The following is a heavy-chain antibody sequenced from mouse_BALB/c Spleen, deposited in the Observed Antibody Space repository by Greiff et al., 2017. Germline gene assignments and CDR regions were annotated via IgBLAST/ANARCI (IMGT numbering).Heavy chain of an antibody. J-gene: IGHJ2*01. D-gene: IGHD1-1*01. CDR3: ARDVYGSSHFDY. CDR1: GFTFSSFG. V-gene: IGHV5-17*02. Sequence: EVKLVESGAGLVQPGGSRKLSCAASGFTFSSFGMHWVRQAPVKGLEWVAYISSGSSTIYYADTVKGRFTISRDNPKNTLFLQMTSLTSEDTAMYYCARDVYGSSHFDYWGQGTTLTVSS. CDR2: ISSGSSTI.